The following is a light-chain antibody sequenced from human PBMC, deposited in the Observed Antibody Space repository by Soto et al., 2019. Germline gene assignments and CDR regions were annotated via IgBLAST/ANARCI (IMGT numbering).Light chain of an antibody. CDR2: GAS. CDR1: QSVSSSY. CDR3: QQYGSSPGT. Sequence: EIVLTQSPGTLSLSPGERATLSCRASQSVSSSYLAWYQQKPGQAPRLPIYGASSRATGIPDRFSGSGSGTDFPLTISRLEPEDFAVYYCQQYGSSPGTFGQGTKVDI. V-gene: IGKV3-20*01. J-gene: IGKJ1*01.